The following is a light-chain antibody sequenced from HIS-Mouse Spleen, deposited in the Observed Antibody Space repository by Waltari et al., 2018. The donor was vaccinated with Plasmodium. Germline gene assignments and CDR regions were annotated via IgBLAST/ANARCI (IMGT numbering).Light chain of an antibody. CDR2: DAS. V-gene: IGKV3-11*01. Sequence: EIVLTQSPATLSLSPGERATLSCRASQSVSSYLAWYQQKPGQAPRLLIYDASNRATGIPARCSGSGSGTDFTLTISSLEPEDFAVYYCQQRSNWPRVLTFGGVTKVEIK. J-gene: IGKJ4*01. CDR1: QSVSSY. CDR3: QQRSNWPRVLT.